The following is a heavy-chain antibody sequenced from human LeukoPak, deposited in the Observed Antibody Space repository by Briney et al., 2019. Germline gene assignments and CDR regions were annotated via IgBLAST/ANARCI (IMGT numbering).Heavy chain of an antibody. J-gene: IGHJ4*02. CDR2: ISYDGSNE. CDR3: ARGPQYGDYLPGFY. V-gene: IGHV3-30-3*01. CDR1: GFTFSSYA. Sequence: GGSLRLSCAASGFTFSSYAMHWVRQAPGKGLEWVAVISYDGSNEYFADSMKGRFTISRDNSKNTLYLQMNSLRAEDTAVYYCARGPQYGDYLPGFYWGQGTLVTVSS. D-gene: IGHD4-17*01.